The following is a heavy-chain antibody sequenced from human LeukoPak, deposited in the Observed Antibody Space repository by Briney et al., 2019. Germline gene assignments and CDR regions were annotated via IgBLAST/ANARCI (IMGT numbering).Heavy chain of an antibody. CDR3: ARPGGMEQFLEWLPFYY. CDR1: GFTFSKYA. CDR2: ISYDAINK. D-gene: IGHD3-3*01. V-gene: IGHV3-30-3*02. J-gene: IGHJ4*02. Sequence: GGSLRLSCAASGFTFSKYAMHWVRQAPGKGLEWLAVISYDAINKFYADSVKGRFTISRDNSKNMLHLQMNSLRAEDTAVYYCARPGGMEQFLEWLPFYYWGQGTLVTVSS.